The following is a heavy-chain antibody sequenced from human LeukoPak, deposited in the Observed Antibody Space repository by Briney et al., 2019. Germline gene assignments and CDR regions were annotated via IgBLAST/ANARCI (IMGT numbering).Heavy chain of an antibody. V-gene: IGHV4-61*02. CDR1: GGSISSGSYY. CDR2: IYTSGST. D-gene: IGHD3-22*01. J-gene: IGHJ4*02. Sequence: PSQTLSLTCTVSGGSISSGSYYWSWIRQPAGKGLEWIGRIYTSGSTNYNPSLKSRVTISVDTSKNQFSLKLSSVTAADTAVYYCARDSHYYDSSGYYLVYFDYWGQGTLVTVSS. CDR3: ARDSHYYDSSGYYLVYFDY.